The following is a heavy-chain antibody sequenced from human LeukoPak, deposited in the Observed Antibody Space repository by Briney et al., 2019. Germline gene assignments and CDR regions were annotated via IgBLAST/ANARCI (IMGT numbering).Heavy chain of an antibody. CDR1: GFTVSSNY. V-gene: IGHV3-11*06. CDR3: AKDLASIAARFDY. Sequence: GGSLRLSCAASGFTVSSNYMSWIRQAPGKGLEWVSYISSSSSYTNYADSVKGRFTISRDNSKNTLYLQMNSLRAEDTAVYYCAKDLASIAARFDYWGQGTLVTVSS. D-gene: IGHD6-6*01. J-gene: IGHJ4*02. CDR2: ISSSSSYT.